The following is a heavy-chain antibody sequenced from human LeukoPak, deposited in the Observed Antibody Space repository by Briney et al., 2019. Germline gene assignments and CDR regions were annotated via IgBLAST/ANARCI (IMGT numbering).Heavy chain of an antibody. D-gene: IGHD1-7*01. Sequence: SETLSLTCTVSGGSISSYYWSWIRQPPGKGLEWIGYIYYSGSTNYNPSLKSRVTISVDTSKNQFSLKLSSVTAADTAVYYCAREITGTTHRGWFDPWGRGTLVTVSS. V-gene: IGHV4-59*01. J-gene: IGHJ5*02. CDR1: GGSISSYY. CDR3: AREITGTTHRGWFDP. CDR2: IYYSGST.